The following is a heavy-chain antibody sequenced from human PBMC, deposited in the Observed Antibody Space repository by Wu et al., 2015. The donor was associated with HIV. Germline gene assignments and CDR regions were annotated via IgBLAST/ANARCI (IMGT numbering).Heavy chain of an antibody. D-gene: IGHD3-10*01. Sequence: QVQLVQSGAEVKKPGASVKVSCKASGYTFTGYYMHWVRQAPGQGLEWMGWINPNSGGTNYAQKFQGRVTMTRDTSISTAYMELSRLRSDDTAVYYCARREVVSSLWFGQGMDVWGQGTTVTVSS. J-gene: IGHJ6*02. V-gene: IGHV1-2*02. CDR2: INPNSGGT. CDR3: ARREVVSSLWFGQGMDV. CDR1: GYTFTGYY.